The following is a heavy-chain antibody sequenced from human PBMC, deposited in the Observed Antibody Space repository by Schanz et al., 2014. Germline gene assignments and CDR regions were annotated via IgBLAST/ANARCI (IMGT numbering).Heavy chain of an antibody. Sequence: QVLQVQSGSELKKPGTSVKVSCKASGYTFNNYTYVMIWVRQAPGQGLEWMGWINTNTGNPTFAQGFTGRFVFSFDTSVSTAYLQISGLKAEDTAVYYCARARYGLDVWGQGTTXTVSS. V-gene: IGHV7-4-1*02. CDR2: INTNTGNP. CDR3: ARARYGLDV. J-gene: IGHJ6*02. CDR1: GYTFNNYT.